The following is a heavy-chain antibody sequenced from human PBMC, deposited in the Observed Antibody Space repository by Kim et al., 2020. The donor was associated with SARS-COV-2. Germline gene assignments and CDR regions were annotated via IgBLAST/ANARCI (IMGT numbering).Heavy chain of an antibody. CDR2: ISRNSGSI. CDR1: GFTFDDYA. CDR3: AKDRGVGYGSDAFDI. J-gene: IGHJ3*02. V-gene: IGHV3-9*01. D-gene: IGHD3-10*01. Sequence: GGSLRLSCAASGFTFDDYAMHWVRQAPGKGLEWVSGISRNSGSIGYADSVKGRFTISRDNAKNSLYLQMNSLRAEDTALYYCAKDRGVGYGSDAFDIWGQGTMVTVSS.